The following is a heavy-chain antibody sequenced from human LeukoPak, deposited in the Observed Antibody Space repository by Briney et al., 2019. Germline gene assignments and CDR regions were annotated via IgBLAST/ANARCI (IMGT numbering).Heavy chain of an antibody. CDR2: MNPNSGNT. D-gene: IGHD2-2*01. V-gene: IGHV1-8*01. CDR1: GYTFTSYD. J-gene: IGHJ5*02. CDR3: ARGFPSPRRYCSSTSCYGGLNWFDP. Sequence: ASVKVSCKASGYTFTSYDINWVRQATGQGLEWMGWMNPNSGNTCYAQKFQGRVTMTRNTSISTAYMELSSLRSEDTAVYYCARGFPSPRRYCSSTSCYGGLNWFDPWGQGTLVTVSS.